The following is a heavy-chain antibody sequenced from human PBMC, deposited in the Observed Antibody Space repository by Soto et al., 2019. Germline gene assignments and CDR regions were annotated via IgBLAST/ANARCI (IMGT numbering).Heavy chain of an antibody. D-gene: IGHD3-16*02. V-gene: IGHV2-5*02. CDR1: GFSLSTSGVG. CDR2: IYWDDDK. Sequence: QITLKESGPTLVKPTQTLTLTCTFSGFSLSTSGVGVGWIRQPPGKALEWLALIYWDDDKRYSPSLKSRLTITKDTSKNQVVLTRTNMDPVDTATYYCAHRGLGMITFGGVIDTFDYWGQGTLVTVSS. CDR3: AHRGLGMITFGGVIDTFDY. J-gene: IGHJ4*02.